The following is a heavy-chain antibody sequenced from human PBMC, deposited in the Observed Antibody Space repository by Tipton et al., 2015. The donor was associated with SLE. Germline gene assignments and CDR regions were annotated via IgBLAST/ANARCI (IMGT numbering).Heavy chain of an antibody. J-gene: IGHJ1*01. CDR3: ARGGRKRLVAESFQH. CDR1: GFNFDNYG. V-gene: IGHV3-23*01. Sequence: GSLRLSCAASGFNFDNYGMSWVRQAPGKGLEWVSAISGSGVDPYYADSVRGRFTISRDNAKNSLYLQMNSLRAEDTAVYYCARGGRKRLVAESFQHWGRGPLV. D-gene: IGHD6-13*01. CDR2: ISGSGVDP.